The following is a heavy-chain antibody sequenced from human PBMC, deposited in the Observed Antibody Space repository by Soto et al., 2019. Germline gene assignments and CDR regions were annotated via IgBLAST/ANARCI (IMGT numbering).Heavy chain of an antibody. V-gene: IGHV4-61*01. CDR3: ARSAGGSGWL. D-gene: IGHD6-19*01. CDR2: LCYSGST. CDR1: GDSDSRPTKC. Sequence: SETLSLTCTVSGDSDSRPTKCWSWIRQPPGKALEWIASLCYSGSTNYNPSLKSRVTISRDTSKNQFSLKMTYVTAEDTAVYYCARSAGGSGWLGGQGTLVTVSS. J-gene: IGHJ4*02.